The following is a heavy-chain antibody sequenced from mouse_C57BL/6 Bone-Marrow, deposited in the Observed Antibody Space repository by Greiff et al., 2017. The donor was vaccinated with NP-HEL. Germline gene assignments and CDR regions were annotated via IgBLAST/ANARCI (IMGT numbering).Heavy chain of an antibody. CDR1: GYTFTNYW. CDR3: ARSIYYDGRRTYYYDMDY. J-gene: IGHJ4*01. V-gene: IGHV1-63*01. Sequence: VQLQQSGAELVRPGTSVKMSCKASGYTFTNYWIGWAKQRPGHGLEWIGDIYPGGGYTNYNEKFKGKATLTADTSSSTAYMQFSSLTSEDSAIYYCARSIYYDGRRTYYYDMDYWGQGTSVTVSS. D-gene: IGHD1-1*01. CDR2: IYPGGGYT.